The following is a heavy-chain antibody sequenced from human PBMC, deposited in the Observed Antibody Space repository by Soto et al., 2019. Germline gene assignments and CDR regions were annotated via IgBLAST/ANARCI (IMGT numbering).Heavy chain of an antibody. CDR1: DDCISSNY. Sequence: QVQLQESGPGLVKPSETLSLTCSVSDDCISSNYWSWIRQPPVKGLEWIGYIYNSGSTTYNPSLKSRVTISLDTSKNQFSLRLSSVTAADTAVYYCASTKRWLSFEYWGQGRLVTVSS. V-gene: IGHV4-59*01. CDR3: ASTKRWLSFEY. J-gene: IGHJ4*02. D-gene: IGHD3-22*01. CDR2: IYNSGST.